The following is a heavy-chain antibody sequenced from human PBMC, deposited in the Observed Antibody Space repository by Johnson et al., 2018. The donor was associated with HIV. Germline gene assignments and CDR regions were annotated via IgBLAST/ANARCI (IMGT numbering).Heavy chain of an antibody. D-gene: IGHD1-26*01. CDR2: INWNGGRT. J-gene: IGHJ3*02. CDR1: GFTFDDSG. Sequence: VQLVESGGGVVRPGGSLRLSCAASGFTFDDSGMSWVRQAPGKGLEWVSGINWNGGRTGYADFVKGRFTISRDNAKKSLYLQMNSLRADDTALYYCARVLVAADYAFDIWGQGTMVTVSS. CDR3: ARVLVAADYAFDI. V-gene: IGHV3-20*04.